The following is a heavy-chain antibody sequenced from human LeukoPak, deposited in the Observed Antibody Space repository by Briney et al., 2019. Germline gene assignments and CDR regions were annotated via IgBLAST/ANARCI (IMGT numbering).Heavy chain of an antibody. Sequence: GRSLRLSCAASGFVFSSYGMHWVRQAPGKGLEWMAVIWYDGTKKYYADSVKGRFTISRDNSENRLYLQMNSLRAEDTAVYFCARCPAVRVGDVFDLWGQGTMVTVSS. J-gene: IGHJ3*01. V-gene: IGHV3-33*01. CDR3: ARCPAVRVGDVFDL. D-gene: IGHD3-10*01. CDR1: GFVFSSYG. CDR2: IWYDGTKK.